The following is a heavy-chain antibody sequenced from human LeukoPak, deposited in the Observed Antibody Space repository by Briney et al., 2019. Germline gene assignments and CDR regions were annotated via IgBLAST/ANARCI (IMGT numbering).Heavy chain of an antibody. CDR2: IYYSGST. D-gene: IGHD5-18*01. V-gene: IGHV4-31*03. CDR3: ARSPPGDTAMNFDY. CDR1: GGSISSGGYY. Sequence: SETLSLTCTVSGGSISSGGYYWSWIRQYPGKGLEWIGYIYYSGSTYYNPSLKSRVTISVDTSKNQFSLKLSSVTAADTAVYYCARSPPGDTAMNFDYWGQGTLVTVPS. J-gene: IGHJ4*02.